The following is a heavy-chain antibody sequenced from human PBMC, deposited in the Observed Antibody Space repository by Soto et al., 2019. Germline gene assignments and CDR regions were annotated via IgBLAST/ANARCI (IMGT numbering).Heavy chain of an antibody. CDR1: GYTFTSYG. D-gene: IGHD2-2*01. CDR3: AREYQPPHTKGEYYYYYYMDV. Sequence: ASVKVSCKASGYTFTSYGISWVRQAPGQGLEWMGWISAYNGNTNYAQKLQGRVTMTTDTSTSTAYMELRSLRSEDTAVYYCAREYQPPHTKGEYYYYYYMDVWGKGTTVTVS. V-gene: IGHV1-18*01. J-gene: IGHJ6*03. CDR2: ISAYNGNT.